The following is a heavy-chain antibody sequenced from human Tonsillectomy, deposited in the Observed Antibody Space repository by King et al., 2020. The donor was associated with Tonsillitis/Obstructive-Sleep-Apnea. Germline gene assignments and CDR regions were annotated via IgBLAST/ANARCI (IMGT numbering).Heavy chain of an antibody. CDR3: AHRGHCIGGSCYSDFWDY. Sequence: TLKESGPTLVKPTQTLTLTCTFSGFSLSTSGVGVGWIRQPPGKALEWLALIYWDDDKRYSPSLKSRLTITKDTSKNQVVLTMTNMDPVDTATYYCAHRGHCIGGSCYSDFWDYWGQGALVTVSS. J-gene: IGHJ4*02. CDR1: GFSLSTSGVG. V-gene: IGHV2-5*02. D-gene: IGHD2-15*01. CDR2: IYWDDDK.